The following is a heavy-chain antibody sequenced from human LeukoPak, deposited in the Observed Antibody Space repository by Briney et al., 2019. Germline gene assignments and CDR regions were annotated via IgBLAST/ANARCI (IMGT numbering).Heavy chain of an antibody. CDR3: ARDGYGDYGDY. CDR2: ISYDGSNK. Sequence: GGSLRLSCAASGFTFSSYAMHWVRQAPGKGLEWVAVISYDGSNKYYADSVKGRFTISRDNSKNTLYLQMNSLRAEDTAVYYCARDGYGDYGDYWGRGTLVTVSS. V-gene: IGHV3-30-3*01. D-gene: IGHD4-17*01. CDR1: GFTFSSYA. J-gene: IGHJ2*01.